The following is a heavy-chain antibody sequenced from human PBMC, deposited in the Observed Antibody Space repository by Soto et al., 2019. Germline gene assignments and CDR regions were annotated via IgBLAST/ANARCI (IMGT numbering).Heavy chain of an antibody. V-gene: IGHV6-1*01. CDR1: GDSVSSNSTA. J-gene: IGHJ4*02. Sequence: QVQLQQSGPGLVKPSQTLSLTCAISGDSVSSNSTAWNWIRQSPSRGLEWLGRTYYRSKWYNDYAVSVKSRITINPDTSKNQFSLQLNSVTPEDTAVYYCARDIGETQITIFGVVTPYYFDYWGQGTLVTVSS. D-gene: IGHD3-3*01. CDR2: TYYRSKWYN. CDR3: ARDIGETQITIFGVVTPYYFDY.